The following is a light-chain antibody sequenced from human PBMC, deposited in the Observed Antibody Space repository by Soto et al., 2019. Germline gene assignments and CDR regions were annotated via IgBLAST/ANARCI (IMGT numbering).Light chain of an antibody. V-gene: IGKV3-20*01. CDR1: QTIRRDF. CDR3: QLLT. J-gene: IGKJ4*01. CDR2: GAS. Sequence: VLTQSPGTLSLSPGERATLSCRTSQTIRRDFLTWYQQKPGQAPRLLIYGASSRATGIPDRFRASGSWTDFTLTISRLEPEHSAVYYCQLLTFGGGTKVEIK.